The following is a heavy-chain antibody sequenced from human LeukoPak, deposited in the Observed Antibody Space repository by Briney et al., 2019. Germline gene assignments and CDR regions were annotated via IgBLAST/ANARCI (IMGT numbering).Heavy chain of an antibody. D-gene: IGHD2-21*02. J-gene: IGHJ4*02. CDR2: INSDGSST. CDR3: ARDCGGDCYSHYFDY. V-gene: IGHV3-74*01. Sequence: PGGSLRLSCAASGFTFSSYWMHWVRQAPGKGLVWVSRINSDGSSTSYADSVKGRFTISRDNAKNTLYLQMNSLRADDTAVYYCARDCGGDCYSHYFDYWGQGTLVTVSS. CDR1: GFTFSSYW.